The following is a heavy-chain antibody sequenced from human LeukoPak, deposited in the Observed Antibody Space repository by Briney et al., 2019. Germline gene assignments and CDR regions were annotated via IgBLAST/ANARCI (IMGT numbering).Heavy chain of an antibody. CDR1: GYTFTSYG. Sequence: ASVKVSCKASGYTFTSYGISWVRQVPGQGLEWMGWISAYNGNTNYAQKLQGRVTMTTDTSTSTAYMELRSLRSDDTAVYYCAREIYYYDSSGYPHFDYWGQGTLVTVSS. CDR3: AREIYYYDSSGYPHFDY. J-gene: IGHJ4*02. D-gene: IGHD3-22*01. V-gene: IGHV1-18*01. CDR2: ISAYNGNT.